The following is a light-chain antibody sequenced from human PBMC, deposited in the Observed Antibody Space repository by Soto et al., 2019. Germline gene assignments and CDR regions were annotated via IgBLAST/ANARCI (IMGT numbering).Light chain of an antibody. V-gene: IGKV3-15*01. J-gene: IGKJ1*01. CDR2: DAS. CDR3: QQYDNWPET. CDR1: QSVSNN. Sequence: EIVLTQSPATLTLSPLEIVTLSCRASQSVSNNLAWYQQKPGQAPRLLISDASTRATGIPARFSGTGSGTEFTLTISSLQSEDFAVYYCQQYDNWPETFGQGTKVDIK.